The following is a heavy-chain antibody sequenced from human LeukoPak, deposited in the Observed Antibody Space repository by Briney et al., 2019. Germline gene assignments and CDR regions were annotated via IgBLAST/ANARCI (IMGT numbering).Heavy chain of an antibody. J-gene: IGHJ3*01. Sequence: PGGSLRLSRVASGFPFSDYGMHGVRQTPGKGLMWVSRIDSDGNSPIYADSVKGRFTISRDNVKNTLCLQMNSLRDEDTAVYYCTRAVYDLWGQGTVVTVSS. CDR2: IDSDGNSP. V-gene: IGHV3-74*01. CDR1: GFPFSDYG. D-gene: IGHD5/OR15-5a*01. CDR3: TRAVYDL.